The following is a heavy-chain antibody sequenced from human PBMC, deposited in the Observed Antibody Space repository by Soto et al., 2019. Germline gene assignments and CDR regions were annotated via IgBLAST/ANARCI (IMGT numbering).Heavy chain of an antibody. V-gene: IGHV4-39*01. CDR1: GGSISSSSNH. CDR2: IYYSENT. Sequence: KTSETLSLTCTVSGGSISSSSNHWGWIRQPPGKGLEWIGNIYYSENTYYNPSLKSRVTISVDTSKNQFSLRLTSVTAADTAVYYCATHPPYGPLDHWGQGTLVTVSS. D-gene: IGHD4-17*01. J-gene: IGHJ4*02. CDR3: ATHPPYGPLDH.